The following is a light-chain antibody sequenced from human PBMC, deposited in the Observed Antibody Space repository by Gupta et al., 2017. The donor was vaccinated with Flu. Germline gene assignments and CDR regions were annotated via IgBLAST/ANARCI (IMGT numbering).Light chain of an antibody. V-gene: IGLV2-8*01. Sequence: QSALTQPPSASGSPGQSVTISCTVTSSDVGGYNYVSWYQQHPGKAPKVMIYEVSKRPSGVPDRFSGSKSGNTASLTVSRLQAEDEADYYCTSYAGSTYVFGTGTKVTVL. CDR1: SSDVGGYNY. CDR2: EVS. J-gene: IGLJ1*01. CDR3: TSYAGSTYV.